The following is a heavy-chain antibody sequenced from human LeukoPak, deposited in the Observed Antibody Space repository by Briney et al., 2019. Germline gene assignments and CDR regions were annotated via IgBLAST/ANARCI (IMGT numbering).Heavy chain of an antibody. CDR1: GFTFSTCS. CDR2: ISGSSYHI. CDR3: VRAENGMDV. V-gene: IGHV3-21*04. J-gene: IGHJ6*02. Sequence: GGSLRLSCAASGFTFSTCSMKWVRQAPGKALEWVSSISGSSYHIYYADSVKGRFTISRDNSRNTLYLQMNSLRAEDTAVYYCVRAENGMDVWGRGTAVTVS.